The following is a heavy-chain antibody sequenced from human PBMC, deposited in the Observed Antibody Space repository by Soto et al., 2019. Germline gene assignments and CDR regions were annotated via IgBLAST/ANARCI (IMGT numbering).Heavy chain of an antibody. V-gene: IGHV3-33*01. CDR3: ARATGSSSSFDY. Sequence: SLRLSCAASGFTFSSYGMHWVRQAPGKGLEWVAVIWYDGSNKYYADSVKGRFTISRDNSKNTLYLQMNSLRAEDTAVYYCARATGSSSSFDYWGQGTLVTVCS. CDR1: GFTFSSYG. CDR2: IWYDGSNK. J-gene: IGHJ4*02. D-gene: IGHD6-6*01.